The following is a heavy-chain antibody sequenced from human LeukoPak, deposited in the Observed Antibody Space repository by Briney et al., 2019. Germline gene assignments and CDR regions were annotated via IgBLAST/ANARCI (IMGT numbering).Heavy chain of an antibody. CDR3: ARVGYYYDSSGYN. V-gene: IGHV4-38-2*02. D-gene: IGHD3-22*01. CDR2: IYHSGST. Sequence: PSETLSLTCTVSGYSISSGYYWGWIRQPPGKGLEWIGSIYHSGSTYYNPSLKSRVTISVDRSKNQFSLKLSSVTAADTAVYYCARVGYYYDSSGYNWGQGTLVTVSS. CDR1: GYSISSGYY. J-gene: IGHJ4*02.